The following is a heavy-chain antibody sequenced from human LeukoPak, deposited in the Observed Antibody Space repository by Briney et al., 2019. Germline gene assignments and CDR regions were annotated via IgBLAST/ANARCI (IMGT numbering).Heavy chain of an antibody. CDR3: ARDQYDSVWGSHRPYFDY. Sequence: ASVKVSCKASGYTFSSYGISWVRQAPGQGLGWMGWSSVYNGNPEYAQKFQGRVIMTTGTFTSTAYMELRSLRSDDTAVYYCARDQYDSVWGSHRPYFDYWGQGTLVTVSS. V-gene: IGHV1-18*01. J-gene: IGHJ4*02. CDR2: SSVYNGNP. D-gene: IGHD3-16*02. CDR1: GYTFSSYG.